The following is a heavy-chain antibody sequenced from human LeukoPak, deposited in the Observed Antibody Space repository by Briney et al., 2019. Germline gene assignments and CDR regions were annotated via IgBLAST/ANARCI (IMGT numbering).Heavy chain of an antibody. J-gene: IGHJ6*02. CDR3: AKDRSRSGWHYYYYGMDV. CDR1: GLTFDDYA. Sequence: SLRLPFAASGLTFDDYAMHWVLQAPGKGLERVSGISWNSGSIGYADSVKGRFTISRDNAKNSLYLQMNSLRAEDTALYYCAKDRSRSGWHYYYYGMDVWGQGTTVTVSS. D-gene: IGHD6-19*01. CDR2: ISWNSGSI. V-gene: IGHV3-9*01.